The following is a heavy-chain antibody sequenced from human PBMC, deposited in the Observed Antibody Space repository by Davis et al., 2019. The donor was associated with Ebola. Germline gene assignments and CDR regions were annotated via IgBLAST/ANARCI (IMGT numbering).Heavy chain of an antibody. CDR2: ISSSSSYI. D-gene: IGHD3-16*01. V-gene: IGHV3-21*01. CDR1: GFTFSSYS. J-gene: IGHJ4*02. Sequence: GESLKISCVVSGFTFSSYSMNWVCQAPGKGLEWISSISSSSSYIFYADSLKGRFTISRDNAKNSLYLQMNSLRGEDTAVYYCARGGGDNYYFDSWGQGTLVTVSS. CDR3: ARGGGDNYYFDS.